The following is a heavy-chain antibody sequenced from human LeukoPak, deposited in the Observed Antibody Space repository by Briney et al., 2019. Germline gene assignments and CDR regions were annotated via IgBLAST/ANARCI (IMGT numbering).Heavy chain of an antibody. CDR1: GFTFSSYW. V-gene: IGHV3-74*01. CDR3: ARAVEYSDFWSCYYSAPSDY. Sequence: GGSLRLSCAASGFTFSSYWMHWVRQAPGKGLVWVSRINSDGSSTNYADSVRGRFTISRDNAKNTLYLQMNSLRAEDTAVYYSARAVEYSDFWSCYYSAPSDYWGQGTLVTVSS. D-gene: IGHD3-3*01. CDR2: INSDGSST. J-gene: IGHJ4*02.